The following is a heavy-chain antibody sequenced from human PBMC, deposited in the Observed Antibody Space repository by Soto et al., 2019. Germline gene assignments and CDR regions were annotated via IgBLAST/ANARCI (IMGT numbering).Heavy chain of an antibody. Sequence: PGESLKISCQASGYTFTNYWIGWVRQMPGGGLEWMGLIFPRDSDTRYSPSFEGQVTISTDNSIATAYLQWHSLEASDTAIYFCASLGSLLQTIDFWGQGNPVTVSS. CDR3: ASLGSLLQTIDF. D-gene: IGHD4-4*01. V-gene: IGHV5-51*01. J-gene: IGHJ4*02. CDR1: GYTFTNYW. CDR2: IFPRDSDT.